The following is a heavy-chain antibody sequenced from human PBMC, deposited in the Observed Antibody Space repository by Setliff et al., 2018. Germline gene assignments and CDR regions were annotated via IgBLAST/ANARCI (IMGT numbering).Heavy chain of an antibody. Sequence: ASVKVSCKASGYTFTSYYMHWVRQAPGQGLEWMGIINPSDGSTTYAQKFQGRVKMTRDTSTNTVYMQLSSLRSEDTAVYYCARESTAKNVWGEYSDYWGQGTLVTVSS. CDR2: INPSDGST. CDR3: ARESTAKNVWGEYSDY. CDR1: GYTFTSYY. J-gene: IGHJ4*02. D-gene: IGHD3-16*01. V-gene: IGHV1-46*01.